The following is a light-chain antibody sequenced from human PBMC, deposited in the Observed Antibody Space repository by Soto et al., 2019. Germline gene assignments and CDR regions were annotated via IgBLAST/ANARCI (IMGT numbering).Light chain of an antibody. CDR3: QQYGSSPFT. CDR2: GAS. Sequence: EILLTQSPGTLSLSPGERATLSCRASQSVRNSYLAWYQQKPGQAPRLLIYGASGRATGIPDRFSGSGSGTDFTLTISRLEPEDFAVYYCQQYGSSPFTFGPGTKVDIK. CDR1: QSVRNSY. V-gene: IGKV3-20*01. J-gene: IGKJ3*01.